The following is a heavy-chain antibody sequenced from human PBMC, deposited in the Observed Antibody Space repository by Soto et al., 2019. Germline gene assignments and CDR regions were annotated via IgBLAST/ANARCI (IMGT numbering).Heavy chain of an antibody. Sequence: SETLSLTCAVYGGSFSGYYWSWIRQPPGKGLEWIGEINHSGSTNYNPSLKSRVTISVDTSKNQFSLKLSSVTAADTAVYYCAIVLSYCTNGVCWPDLSFDYWGQGTLVTVSS. J-gene: IGHJ4*02. CDR1: GGSFSGYY. CDR2: INHSGST. D-gene: IGHD2-8*01. CDR3: AIVLSYCTNGVCWPDLSFDY. V-gene: IGHV4-34*01.